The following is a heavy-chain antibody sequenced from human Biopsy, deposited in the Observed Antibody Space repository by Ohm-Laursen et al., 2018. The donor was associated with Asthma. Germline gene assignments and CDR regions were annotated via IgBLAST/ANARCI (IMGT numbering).Heavy chain of an antibody. J-gene: IGHJ4*01. CDR3: TRAGSTFVADY. CDR2: INTNSGTP. D-gene: IGHD5-12*01. Sequence: ASVKVSCKASGYTFNSVAVMWVRQAPGQGLVWMGWINTNSGTPTYVQGFSGRFVFSLDPSVTTAYMQIDSLRSEDTGVYYCTRAGSTFVADYWGQGTLVTVSS. V-gene: IGHV7-4-1*01. CDR1: GYTFNSVA.